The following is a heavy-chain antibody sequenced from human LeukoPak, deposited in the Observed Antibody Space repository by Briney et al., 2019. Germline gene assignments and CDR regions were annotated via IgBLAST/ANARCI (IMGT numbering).Heavy chain of an antibody. CDR3: ATETNGRHYDY. CDR2: IGPTGSDR. CDR1: GLTFSTSG. J-gene: IGHJ4*02. V-gene: IGHV3-21*06. Sequence: GGSLRLSCTASGLTFSTSGFNWVRQAPGKGLEWVASIGPTGSDRYHADSIKGRFTISRDNANNFLYLQMNSLGAEDTAVYYCATETNGRHYDYWGQGTLLTVSS. D-gene: IGHD1-14*01.